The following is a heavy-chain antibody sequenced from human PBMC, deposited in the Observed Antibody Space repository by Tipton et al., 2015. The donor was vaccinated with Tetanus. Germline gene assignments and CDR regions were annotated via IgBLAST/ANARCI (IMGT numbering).Heavy chain of an antibody. J-gene: IGHJ4*01. CDR2: IYSSGST. CDR3: ARDQARGARGWNYFDC. CDR1: GGSINSGGYY. D-gene: IGHD1-26*01. V-gene: IGHV4-31*03. Sequence: TLSLTCTVSGGSINSGGYYWSWIRQHPGKGLEWIGDIYSSGSTYYNPSLKSRVTISVDTSKNQFSLRLNSVTAADTAVYYCARDQARGARGWNYFDCWGHGTLVTVSS.